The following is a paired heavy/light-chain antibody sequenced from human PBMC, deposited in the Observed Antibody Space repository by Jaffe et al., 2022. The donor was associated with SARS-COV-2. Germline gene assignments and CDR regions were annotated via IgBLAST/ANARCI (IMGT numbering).Light chain of an antibody. CDR1: SSDVGGYNY. CDR3: SSYAGTKVLYV. J-gene: IGLJ1*01. CDR2: EVM. V-gene: IGLV2-8*01. Sequence: QSALTQPPSASGSPGQSVTISCTGTSSDVGGYNYVSWYQQHPGKAPKLLIYEVMTRPSGVPDRFSGSKSGNTASLTVSGLQAEDEADYYCSSYAGTKVLYVFGTGTKVTVL.
Heavy chain of an antibody. CDR1: GFSFEYYV. Sequence: EVQLLEIGGGLVQSGGSLRLSCAASGFSFEYYVMTWVRQAPGKGLEWVSSISGGGGTTYYVDSVKGRFTISRDNSKNTLYLQMNTLRAEDTATYYCANSASGRKKGLDYWGQGTLVTVSS. V-gene: IGHV3-23*01. CDR2: ISGGGGTT. J-gene: IGHJ4*02. CDR3: ANSASGRKKGLDY.